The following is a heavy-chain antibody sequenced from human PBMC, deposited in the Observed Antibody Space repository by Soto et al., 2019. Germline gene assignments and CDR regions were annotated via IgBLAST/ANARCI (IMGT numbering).Heavy chain of an antibody. J-gene: IGHJ5*02. CDR2: IFPSDSDT. CDR1: GYRFTSYW. V-gene: IGHV5-51*01. D-gene: IGHD3-22*01. CDR3: ARKDKSGYFNWFDP. Sequence: PGESLKIPFRTSGYRFTSYWIAGVGRMPGKGLEWMGIIFPSDSDTRYSPSFQGQVTISADRSTSTVFLQWASLKASDTAVYFCARKDKSGYFNWFDPWGQGTLVTVSS.